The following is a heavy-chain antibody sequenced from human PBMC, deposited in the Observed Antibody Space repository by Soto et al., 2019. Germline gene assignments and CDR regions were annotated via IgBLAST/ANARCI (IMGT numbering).Heavy chain of an antibody. CDR2: INSDGSST. Sequence: GGSLRLSCAASGFTFSSYWMHWVRQAPGKGLVWVSRINSDGSSTSYADSVKGRFTISRDNAKNTLYLQMNSLRAEDTAVYYCARDPVDTAMVTYYYYYMDVWGKGTTVTVSS. D-gene: IGHD5-18*01. CDR1: GFTFSSYW. CDR3: ARDPVDTAMVTYYYYYMDV. V-gene: IGHV3-74*01. J-gene: IGHJ6*03.